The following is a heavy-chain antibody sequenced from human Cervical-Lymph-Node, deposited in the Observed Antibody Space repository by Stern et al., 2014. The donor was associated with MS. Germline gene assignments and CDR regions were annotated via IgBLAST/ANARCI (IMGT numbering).Heavy chain of an antibody. Sequence: EGQLVESGGGLAPPGGSLRLSCAASGFTFSAFDMNWVRQGIGKGLEWVSTMESNGDIYYGGYSKGRFTISRENAANSLYLQMSNLKVGDTAVYYCVREAADSSSFDFWGQGTLVTVSS. CDR2: MESNGDI. D-gene: IGHD3-22*01. CDR3: VREAADSSSFDF. J-gene: IGHJ4*02. V-gene: IGHV3-13*01. CDR1: GFTFSAFD.